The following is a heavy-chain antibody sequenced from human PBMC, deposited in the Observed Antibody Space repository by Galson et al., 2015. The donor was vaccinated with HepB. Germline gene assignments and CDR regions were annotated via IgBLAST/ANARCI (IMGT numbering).Heavy chain of an antibody. CDR1: GDSVSSNSAA. CDR2: THYRSKWFN. V-gene: IGHV6-1*01. J-gene: IGHJ6*02. CDR3: ARGESGASYEYFHNKALDV. D-gene: IGHD5-12*01. Sequence: CAISGDSVSSNSAAWTWIRQSPSRGLEWLGRTHYRSKWFNDYAVSVKSRITVSADTSKNQVSLHLKSVTPGDTAVYYCARGESGASYEYFHNKALDVWGQGTTVTVSS.